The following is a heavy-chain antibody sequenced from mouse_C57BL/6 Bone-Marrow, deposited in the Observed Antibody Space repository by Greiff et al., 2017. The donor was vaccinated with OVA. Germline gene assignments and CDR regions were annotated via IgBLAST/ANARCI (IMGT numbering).Heavy chain of an antibody. CDR2: ISNLAYSI. V-gene: IGHV5-15*01. CDR1: GFTFSDYG. Sequence: EVKLMESGGGLVQPGGSLKLSCAASGFTFSDYGMAWVRQAPRKGPEWVAFISNLAYSIYYADTVTGRFTISRENAKNTLYLEMSSLRSEDTAMYYCARQGGISRGFAYWGQGTLVTVSA. J-gene: IGHJ3*01. CDR3: ARQGGISRGFAY.